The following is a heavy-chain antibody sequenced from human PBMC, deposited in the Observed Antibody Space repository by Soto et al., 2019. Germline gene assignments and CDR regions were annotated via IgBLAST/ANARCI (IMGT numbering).Heavy chain of an antibody. V-gene: IGHV3-23*01. CDR2: ISGSGGST. Sequence: GGSLRLSCAASGFTFSSYAMSWVRQAPGKGLEWVSAISGSGGSTYYADSVKGRFTISRDNSKNTLYLQMNSLRAEDTAVYYCAKHDRKYYDLLTRAFYWGQGTLVIVSS. D-gene: IGHD3-9*01. CDR3: AKHDRKYYDLLTRAFY. CDR1: GFTFSSYA. J-gene: IGHJ4*02.